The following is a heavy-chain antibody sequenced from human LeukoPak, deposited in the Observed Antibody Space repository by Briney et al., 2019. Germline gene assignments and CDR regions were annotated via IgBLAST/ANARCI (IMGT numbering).Heavy chain of an antibody. V-gene: IGHV1-69*05. Sequence: SVKVSCKASGGTFSSYAISWVRQAPGQGLEWMGGIIPIFGTANYAQKFQGRVTITTDESTSTAYMELSSLRSEDTAVYYCARVSYYYDSSGYYPPGSRAYYFDYWGQGTLVTVSS. D-gene: IGHD3-22*01. CDR2: IIPIFGTA. J-gene: IGHJ4*02. CDR1: GGTFSSYA. CDR3: ARVSYYYDSSGYYPPGSRAYYFDY.